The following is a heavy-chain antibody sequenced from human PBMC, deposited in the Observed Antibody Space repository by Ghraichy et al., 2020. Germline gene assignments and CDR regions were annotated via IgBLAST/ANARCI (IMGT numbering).Heavy chain of an antibody. Sequence: GESLNISCAASGFTFSSYGMHWVRQAPGKGLEWVAVIWYDGSNKYYADSVKGRFTISRDNSKNTLYLQMNSLRAEDTAVYYCARDLYSGSYLPDAFDIWGQGTMVTVSS. CDR1: GFTFSSYG. CDR3: ARDLYSGSYLPDAFDI. CDR2: IWYDGSNK. V-gene: IGHV3-33*01. D-gene: IGHD1-26*01. J-gene: IGHJ3*02.